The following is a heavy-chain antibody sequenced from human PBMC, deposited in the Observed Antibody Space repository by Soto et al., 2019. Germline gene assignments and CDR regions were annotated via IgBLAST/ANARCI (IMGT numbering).Heavy chain of an antibody. D-gene: IGHD3-10*01. CDR2: INPNSRCT. CDR3: ARAVTLVRGVIYWFDP. Sequence: ASVKVSCKASGYTFTDYYMHWVRQAPGRGLEWMGWINPNSRCTNNAKKLQGRVTMTIDTSISTAYMELSRLRSDDTAVYYCARAVTLVRGVIYWFDPWGQGPLVTVSS. CDR1: GYTFTDYY. J-gene: IGHJ5*02. V-gene: IGHV1-2*02.